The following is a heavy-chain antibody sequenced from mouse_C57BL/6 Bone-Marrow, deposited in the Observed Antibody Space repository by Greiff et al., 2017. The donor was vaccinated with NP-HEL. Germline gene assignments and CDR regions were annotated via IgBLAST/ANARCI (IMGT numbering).Heavy chain of an antibody. V-gene: IGHV1-50*01. D-gene: IGHD1-1*01. CDR1: GYTFTSYW. Sequence: VKLQQPGAELVKPGASVKLSCKASGYTFTSYWMQWVKQRPGQGLEWIGEIDPSDSYTNYNQKFKGKATLTVDTSSSTAYMQLSSLTSEDSAVYYCARYTTVGDYWGQGTTLTVSS. CDR3: ARYTTVGDY. CDR2: IDPSDSYT. J-gene: IGHJ2*01.